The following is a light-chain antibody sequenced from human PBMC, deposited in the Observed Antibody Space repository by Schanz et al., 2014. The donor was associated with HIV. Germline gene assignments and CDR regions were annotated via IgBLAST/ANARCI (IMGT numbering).Light chain of an antibody. Sequence: EIVLTQSPDTLSLSPGERATLSCRASQSVSSSYLAWYQQKPGQAPRLLIYGASSRATGIPDRFSGSGSGTDFTLTISRLEPEDFAVYYCQQYDTWPRTFGHGTKVDIK. J-gene: IGKJ1*01. CDR1: QSVSSSY. CDR3: QQYDTWPRT. CDR2: GAS. V-gene: IGKV3-20*01.